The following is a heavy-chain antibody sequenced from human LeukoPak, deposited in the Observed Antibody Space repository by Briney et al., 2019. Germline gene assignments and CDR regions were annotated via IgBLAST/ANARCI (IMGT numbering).Heavy chain of an antibody. Sequence: PGGSLRLSCAASGFTFSSYSMNWVRQAPGKGLEWVSSISSSSSYIYYADSVKGRFTISRDNAKNSLYLQMNSLRAEDTAVYYCARDPVCSSTSCYGRGGYWGQGTLVTVSS. CDR1: GFTFSSYS. J-gene: IGHJ4*02. D-gene: IGHD2-2*01. CDR3: ARDPVCSSTSCYGRGGY. V-gene: IGHV3-21*01. CDR2: ISSSSSYI.